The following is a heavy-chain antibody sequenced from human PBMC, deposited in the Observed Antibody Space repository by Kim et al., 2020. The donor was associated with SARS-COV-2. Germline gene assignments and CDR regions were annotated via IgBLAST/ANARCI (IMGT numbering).Heavy chain of an antibody. V-gene: IGHV4-39*01. Sequence: SETLSLTCTVSGGSISSSSYYWGWIRQPPGKGLEWIGSIYYSGSTYYNPSLKSRVTISVDTSKNQFSLKLSSVTAADTAVYYCARQMYNWSFDYWGQGTLVTVSS. J-gene: IGHJ4*02. CDR2: IYYSGST. CDR3: ARQMYNWSFDY. D-gene: IGHD1-20*01. CDR1: GGSISSSSYY.